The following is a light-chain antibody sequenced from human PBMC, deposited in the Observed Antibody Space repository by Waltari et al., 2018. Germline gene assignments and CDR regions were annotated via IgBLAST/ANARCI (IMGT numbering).Light chain of an antibody. Sequence: QMTQSTATLSASVGDRVTITCRASQRIGSWLAWYQQKPGRAPKLLISRASILENGVPSRFSGSGSGTEFFLTISSLLPDDFATYYCQQCNSYSRAFGQGTKVEIK. CDR2: RAS. V-gene: IGKV1-5*03. CDR1: QRIGSW. J-gene: IGKJ1*01. CDR3: QQCNSYSRA.